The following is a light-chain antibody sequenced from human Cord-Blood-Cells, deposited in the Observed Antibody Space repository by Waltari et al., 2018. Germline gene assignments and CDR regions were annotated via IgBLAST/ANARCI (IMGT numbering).Light chain of an antibody. CDR3: CSYAGSSTWG. CDR1: SSDVGSYNL. Sequence: QSALTQPASVSGSPGQSITISCTGTSSDVGSYNLVSWYQQHPGKAPKLMIYEGSKRPSGVSNRFSGSESGNTASLTISGLQAEDEADYYCCSYAGSSTWGFGGGTKLTVL. J-gene: IGLJ2*01. CDR2: EGS. V-gene: IGLV2-23*01.